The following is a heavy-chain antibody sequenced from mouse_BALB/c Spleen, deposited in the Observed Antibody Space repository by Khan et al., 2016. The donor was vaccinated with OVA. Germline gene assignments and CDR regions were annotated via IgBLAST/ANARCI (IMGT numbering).Heavy chain of an antibody. CDR3: ASRLARSFAF. J-gene: IGHJ3*01. D-gene: IGHD3-3*01. Sequence: EVELVESGGDSVKPGGSLKLSCAASGFSFSSYSMSWVRQTPDKRLEWVATISSGGDYTYYPDSVKGRFTIFRDNATNTLYLQMSSLRSEDTAVYYCASRLARSFAFWGQGTMVTVSA. V-gene: IGHV5-6*01. CDR2: ISSGGDYT. CDR1: GFSFSSYS.